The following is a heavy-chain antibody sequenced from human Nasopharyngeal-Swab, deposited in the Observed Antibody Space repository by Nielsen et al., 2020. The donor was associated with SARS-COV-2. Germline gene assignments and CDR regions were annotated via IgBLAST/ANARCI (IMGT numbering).Heavy chain of an antibody. CDR2: ISSSSSYI. Sequence: GGSLRLSCAASGFTFSTYSMNWVRQAPGKGLEWVSSISSSSSYIYYADSLKGRFTISRDNAKNSLYLQMNSLRAEDTAVYYCARESCGGDCYSSYYFDYWGQGTLVTVSS. V-gene: IGHV3-21*01. J-gene: IGHJ4*02. CDR1: GFTFSTYS. CDR3: ARESCGGDCYSSYYFDY. D-gene: IGHD2-21*02.